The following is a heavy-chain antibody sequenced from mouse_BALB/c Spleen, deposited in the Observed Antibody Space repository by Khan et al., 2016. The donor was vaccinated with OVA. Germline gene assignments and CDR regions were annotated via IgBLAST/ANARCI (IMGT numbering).Heavy chain of an antibody. V-gene: IGHV5-17*02. CDR2: ISSGRNSI. J-gene: IGHJ2*01. CDR1: GFTFSGFG. CDR3: ARTGYYYFDY. D-gene: IGHD2-3*01. Sequence: EVELVESGGGLVQTGGSRKLSCAASGFTFSGFGMHWVRQAPEKGLEWVAYISSGRNSIYYADTVKGRFTISRDNPKHTLFLQMTSLRSEDTAIYYCARTGYYYFDYWGQGTTLAVSS.